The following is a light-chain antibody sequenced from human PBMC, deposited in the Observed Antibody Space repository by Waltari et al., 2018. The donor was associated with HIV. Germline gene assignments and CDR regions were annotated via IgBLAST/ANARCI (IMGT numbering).Light chain of an antibody. V-gene: IGLV3-1*01. CDR3: AAWDDSLNGWV. CDR2: EVS. CDR1: KLGDKY. Sequence: SYELTQSPSVSVSPGQTASITCSGDKLGDKYACWYQQKPGQSPVLVIYEVSKRPSGIPERFSGSKSGTSASLAISGLQSEDEADYYCAAWDDSLNGWVFGGGTKLTVL. J-gene: IGLJ3*02.